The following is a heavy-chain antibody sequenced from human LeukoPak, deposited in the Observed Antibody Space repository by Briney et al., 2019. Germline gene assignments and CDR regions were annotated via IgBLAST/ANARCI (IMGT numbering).Heavy chain of an antibody. CDR1: GGSINSYY. V-gene: IGHV4-59*12. D-gene: IGHD1-14*01. J-gene: IGHJ6*02. Sequence: SETLSLTCTVSGGSINSYYWSWIRQPPGKGLEWIGHMYYSGGTNYNPSLKSRATISVDTSKNQFSLKLSSVTAADTAVYYCARAELSHRGYHYGMDVWGQGATVTVS. CDR2: MYYSGGT. CDR3: ARAELSHRGYHYGMDV.